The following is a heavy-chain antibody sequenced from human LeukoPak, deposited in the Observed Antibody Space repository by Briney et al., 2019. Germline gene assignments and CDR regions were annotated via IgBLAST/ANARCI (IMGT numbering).Heavy chain of an antibody. V-gene: IGHV1-46*01. Sequence: WASVKVSCKASGYTFTSYYMHWVRQAPGQGLEWMGIINPSGGSTSYAQKFQGRVTMTRDTSTSTVYMELSSLRSGDTAVYYCARSIPVPGLWYYYMDVWGKGTTVTVSS. J-gene: IGHJ6*03. D-gene: IGHD3-10*01. CDR1: GYTFTSYY. CDR2: INPSGGST. CDR3: ARSIPVPGLWYYYMDV.